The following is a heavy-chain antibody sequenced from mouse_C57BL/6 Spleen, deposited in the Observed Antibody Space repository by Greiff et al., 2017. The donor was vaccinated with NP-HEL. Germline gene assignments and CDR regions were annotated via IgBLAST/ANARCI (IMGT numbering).Heavy chain of an antibody. V-gene: IGHV1-69*01. CDR2: LDPSDSYT. J-gene: IGHJ4*01. CDR3: ARYRRYDMDY. Sequence: QVQLQQPGAELVMPGASVKLSCKASGYTFTSYWMHWVKQRPGQGLEWIGELDPSDSYTNYNQKFKGKSTLPVDKSSSTAYMQLSSLTSEDAAVYYCARYRRYDMDYWGQGTSVTCSS. CDR1: GYTFTSYW.